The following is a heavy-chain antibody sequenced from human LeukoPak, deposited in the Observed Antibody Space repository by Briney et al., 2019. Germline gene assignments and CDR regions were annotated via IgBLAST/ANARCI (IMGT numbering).Heavy chain of an antibody. D-gene: IGHD6-19*01. J-gene: IGHJ6*02. CDR3: ARDSTPQYSSGWYYYYYGMDV. CDR1: GFTFSSYG. V-gene: IGHV3-33*01. CDR2: IWYDGSNK. Sequence: PPGRSLRLSCAASGFTFSSYGMHWVRQAPGKGLEWVAAIWYDGSNKYYADSVKGRFTISRDNSKNTLYLQMNSLRAEDTAVYYCARDSTPQYSSGWYYYYYGMDVWGQGTTVTVSS.